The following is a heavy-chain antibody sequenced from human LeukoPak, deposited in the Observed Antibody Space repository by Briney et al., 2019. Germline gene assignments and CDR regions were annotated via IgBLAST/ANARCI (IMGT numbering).Heavy chain of an antibody. CDR2: IIPIFGTA. CDR1: GGTFSSYA. V-gene: IGHV1-69*06. CDR3: ARDRNHDSSGPDAFDI. J-gene: IGHJ3*02. D-gene: IGHD3-22*01. Sequence: GASVKVSCKASGGTFSSYAISWVRQAPGQGLEWMGGIIPIFGTANYAQKFQGRVTITADKSTSTAYMELSSLRSEDTAVYYCARDRNHDSSGPDAFDIWGQGTMVTVSS.